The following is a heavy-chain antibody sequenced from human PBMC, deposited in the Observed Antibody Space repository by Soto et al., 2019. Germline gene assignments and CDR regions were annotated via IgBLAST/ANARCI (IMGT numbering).Heavy chain of an antibody. D-gene: IGHD2-8*01. CDR3: VRAGVAPYYYYGMDV. CDR1: GFTFSNYD. Sequence: GGSLRLSCGVSGFTFSNYDMYWVRQAPGKGLEWVSSIGNSGDTNYAVSVKGRFTISRENDRNALYLQMNSLRGGDTAVYFCVRAGVAPYYYYGMDVWGQGTTVTVSS. CDR2: IGNSGDT. V-gene: IGHV3-13*01. J-gene: IGHJ6*02.